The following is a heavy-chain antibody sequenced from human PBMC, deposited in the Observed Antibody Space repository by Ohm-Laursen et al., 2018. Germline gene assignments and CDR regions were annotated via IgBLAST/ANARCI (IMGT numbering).Heavy chain of an antibody. V-gene: IGHV3-7*01. CDR3: VTGGVDD. J-gene: IGHJ4*02. CDR1: GFNFRGLW. Sequence: GSLRLSCTASGFNFRGLWMSWGRQAPGKGLEWVANINQDGNKKNYVDSVKGRFTISRDNTKNSLYLQMSGLRAEDTAVYYCVTGGVDDWGQGTLVTVSS. CDR2: INQDGNKK. D-gene: IGHD3-16*01.